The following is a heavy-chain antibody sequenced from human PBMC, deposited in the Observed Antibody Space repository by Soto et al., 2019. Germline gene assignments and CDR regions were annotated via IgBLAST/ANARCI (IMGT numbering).Heavy chain of an antibody. CDR3: ARVISGYLFDY. CDR1: GGSISSYY. Sequence: SETLSLTCTVSGGSISSYYWTWIRQPPGKGLEWIGYISYSGSTTYNPSLKSRVTISLDTSKSQFSLKLSSVTAADTAVYYCARVISGYLFDYWGQGTLVNVSS. CDR2: ISYSGST. D-gene: IGHD3-22*01. J-gene: IGHJ4*02. V-gene: IGHV4-59*01.